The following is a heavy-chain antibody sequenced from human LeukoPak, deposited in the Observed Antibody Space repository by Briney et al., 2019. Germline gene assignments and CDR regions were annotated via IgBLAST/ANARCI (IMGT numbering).Heavy chain of an antibody. V-gene: IGHV4-59*01. J-gene: IGHJ6*03. CDR1: SGSISSYY. D-gene: IGHD2-15*01. CDR2: IYYSGST. CDR3: ARSALPSLYYYYMDV. Sequence: SETLSLTCTVSSGSISSYYWSWIRQPAGKGLEWMGYIYYSGSTNYNPSLKSRVTISVDTSKNQFSLKLSSVTAADTAVYYCARSALPSLYYYYMDVWGKGTTVTVSS.